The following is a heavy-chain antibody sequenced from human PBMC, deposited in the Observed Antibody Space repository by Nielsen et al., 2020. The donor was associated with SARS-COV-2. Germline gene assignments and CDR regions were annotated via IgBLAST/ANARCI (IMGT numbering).Heavy chain of an antibody. D-gene: IGHD1-1*01. Sequence: ASVKVSCKASGYTFTGYYVHWVRQAPGQGLEWMGWINPNSGGANYAQKFQGWVTMTRDTSISTAYMELSRLRSDDTAVYYCARGGTTGTTFPESMGYWGQGTLVTVSS. CDR1: GYTFTGYY. CDR2: INPNSGGA. CDR3: ARGGTTGTTFPESMGY. V-gene: IGHV1-2*04. J-gene: IGHJ4*02.